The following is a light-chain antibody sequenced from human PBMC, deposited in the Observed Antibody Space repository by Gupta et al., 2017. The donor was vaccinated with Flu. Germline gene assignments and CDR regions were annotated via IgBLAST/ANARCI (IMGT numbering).Light chain of an antibody. J-gene: IGLJ2*01. CDR1: STDVGGYNS. CDR3: DSYTRNTTPLV. V-gene: IGLV2-14*03. Sequence: ITISCTGTSTDVGGYNSVYWFHQHPEAAPKRLMYDDIRRPSGVPDRFSGSKSATTASLTITGLQAEEEADYYCDSYTRNTTPLVFGRGTTLTVL. CDR2: DDI.